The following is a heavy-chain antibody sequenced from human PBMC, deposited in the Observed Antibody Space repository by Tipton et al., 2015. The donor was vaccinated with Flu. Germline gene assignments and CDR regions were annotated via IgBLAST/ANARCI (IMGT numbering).Heavy chain of an antibody. CDR2: IYYSGST. CDR3: ARDPIGGVTVKDAFDI. J-gene: IGHJ3*02. D-gene: IGHD2-21*02. V-gene: IGHV4-39*07. CDR1: GGSISSSSYY. Sequence: TLSLTCTVSGGSISSSSYYWGWIRQPPGKGLEWIGSIYYSGSTYYNPSLKSRVTISVDTAKNQFSLKLSSVTAADTAVYYCARDPIGGVTVKDAFDIWGQGTMVTVSS.